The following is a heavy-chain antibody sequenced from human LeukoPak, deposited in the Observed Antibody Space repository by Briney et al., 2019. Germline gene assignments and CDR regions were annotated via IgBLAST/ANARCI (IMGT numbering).Heavy chain of an antibody. Sequence: ASVKVSCKASGYTFTSYYMHWVRQAPGQGLEWMGIINPSGGSTSYAQKFQGRVTMTRDTSTSTVYMELSSLRSEDTAVYYCARAYSPAWSPRVVTHGHYWGQGTLVTVSS. CDR2: INPSGGST. J-gene: IGHJ4*02. D-gene: IGHD4-23*01. CDR3: ARAYSPAWSPRVVTHGHY. CDR1: GYTFTSYY. V-gene: IGHV1-46*01.